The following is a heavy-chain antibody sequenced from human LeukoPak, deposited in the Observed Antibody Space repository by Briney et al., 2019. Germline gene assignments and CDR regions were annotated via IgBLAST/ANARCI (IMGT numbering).Heavy chain of an antibody. CDR1: GYTFTGYY. J-gene: IGHJ4*02. V-gene: IGHV1-2*02. Sequence: ASVKVSCTASGYTFTGYYMHWVRQAPGQGLEWMGWINPKSGGTNYAQKFQGRVTMTRDTSISTAYMELSGLRSDDTAVYYCARHYSSGWYSDWGQGTLVTVSS. CDR3: ARHYSSGWYSD. D-gene: IGHD6-19*01. CDR2: INPKSGGT.